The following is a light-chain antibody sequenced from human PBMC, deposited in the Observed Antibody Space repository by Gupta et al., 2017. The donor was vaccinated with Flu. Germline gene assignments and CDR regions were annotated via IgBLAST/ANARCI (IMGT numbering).Light chain of an antibody. J-gene: IGKJ4*01. Sequence: EFVLTQSPATLSLSPGERATLYCRASQSVSSYLAWYQQKPGQAPRLLIYDASNRATGIPARFSGSGSGTDFTLTISSLEPEDYAVYYCQHRSNRPLTFGGGTKVEI. V-gene: IGKV3-11*01. CDR1: QSVSSY. CDR2: DAS. CDR3: QHRSNRPLT.